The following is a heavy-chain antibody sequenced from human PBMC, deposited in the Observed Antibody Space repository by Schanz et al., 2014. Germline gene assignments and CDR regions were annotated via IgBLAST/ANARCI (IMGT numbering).Heavy chain of an antibody. CDR3: ARVRGYCSGGSCLTFDY. D-gene: IGHD2-15*01. V-gene: IGHV3-7*02. J-gene: IGHJ4*02. CDR2: IKQDGSEK. Sequence: EVQLVESGGGLVQPGGSLRLSCGGSGFTFSKYWMSWVRQAPGKGLEWVANIKQDGSEKYYVDAVKGRFTISRDNAKNTLYLQMNSLRAEDTAVYYCARVRGYCSGGSCLTFDYWGQGTLVTVSS. CDR1: GFTFSKYW.